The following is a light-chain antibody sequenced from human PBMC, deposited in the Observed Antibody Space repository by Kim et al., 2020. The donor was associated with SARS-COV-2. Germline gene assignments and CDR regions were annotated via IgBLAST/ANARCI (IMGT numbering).Light chain of an antibody. CDR1: KLGNEY. J-gene: IGLJ3*02. CDR2: QHS. Sequence: SVAPRKTPCITCSGNKLGNEYACWYQQKPGPSPVLVIYQHSTRPSGVRGRFSGSGSGDTAALTISETRAMAEADYSCRAWDLNSWVFGGGTQLTVL. CDR3: RAWDLNSWV. V-gene: IGLV3-1*01.